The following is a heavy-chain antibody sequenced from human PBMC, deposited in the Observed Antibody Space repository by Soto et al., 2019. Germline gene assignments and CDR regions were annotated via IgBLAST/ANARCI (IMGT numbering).Heavy chain of an antibody. CDR2: IYPSDSDT. D-gene: IGHD3-3*01. J-gene: IGHJ4*02. CDR1: GYNFAGYW. CDR3: ARGGVSTRTFDY. Sequence: GESKKISSNGSGYNFAGYWIAWVRQMPGKGLELMGIIYPSDSDTRYRPSFQGQVTISADKSISSAYLQWSSLRASDTAMYYCARGGVSTRTFDYWGQGTPVTVSS. V-gene: IGHV5-51*01.